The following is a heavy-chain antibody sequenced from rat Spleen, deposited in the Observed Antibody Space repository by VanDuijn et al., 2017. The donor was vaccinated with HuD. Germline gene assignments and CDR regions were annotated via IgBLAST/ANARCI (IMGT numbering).Heavy chain of an antibody. J-gene: IGHJ2*01. Sequence: EVQLVESGGGLVQPGRSLKLSCAASGFTFSDYNMAWVRQAPKKGLEWVATISYDGSSTYYRDSVKGRFTISRDNAKSTLYLQMDSLRSEDTATYYCARHDYGYGDFDYRGQVVMVTVSA. V-gene: IGHV5-7*01. D-gene: IGHD1-7*01. CDR1: GFTFSDYN. CDR2: ISYDGSST. CDR3: ARHDYGYGDFDY.